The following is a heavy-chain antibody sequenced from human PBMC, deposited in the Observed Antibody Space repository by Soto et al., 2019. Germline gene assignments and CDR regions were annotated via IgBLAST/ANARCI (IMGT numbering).Heavy chain of an antibody. CDR3: ARDRLPTTYYYYGMDV. CDR1: GGSISSGGYY. J-gene: IGHJ6*02. D-gene: IGHD1-1*01. CDR2: IYYSGST. Sequence: SETLSLTCTVSGGSISSGGYYWSWIRQHPGKGLEWIGYIYYSGSTYYNPSLKSRVTISVDTSKNQFSLKLSSVTAADTAVYYCARDRLPTTYYYYGMDVWGQGTTVTV. V-gene: IGHV4-31*03.